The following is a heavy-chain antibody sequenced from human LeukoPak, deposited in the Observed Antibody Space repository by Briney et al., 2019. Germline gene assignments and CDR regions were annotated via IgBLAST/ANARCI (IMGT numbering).Heavy chain of an antibody. CDR2: IYYSGST. J-gene: IGHJ4*02. D-gene: IGHD3-10*01. CDR3: ARDSYYGSGSYTW. V-gene: IGHV4-39*07. CDR1: GGSISSSSYY. Sequence: SETLSLTCTVTGGSISSSSYYWGWIRQPPGKGLEWIGSIYYSGSTYYNPSLKSRVTISVDTSKNQFSLRLSSVTAADTAVYYCARDSYYGSGSYTWWGQGTLVTVSS.